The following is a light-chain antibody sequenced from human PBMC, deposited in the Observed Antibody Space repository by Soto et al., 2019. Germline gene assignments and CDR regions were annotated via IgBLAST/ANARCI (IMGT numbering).Light chain of an antibody. CDR3: QQYESWPLT. CDR1: HSVSNY. Sequence: EIVLTQSPATLSLSPGERATLSCRASHSVSNYLAWYQQKSGQAPRLLIYGASNRATGIPDRCRGRGSGTECTLTISSLQSEDFAVYDCQQYESWPLTFGGGTKVDIK. V-gene: IGKV3D-15*01. CDR2: GAS. J-gene: IGKJ4*01.